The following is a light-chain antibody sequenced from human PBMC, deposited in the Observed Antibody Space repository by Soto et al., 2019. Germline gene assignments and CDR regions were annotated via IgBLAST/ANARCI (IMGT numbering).Light chain of an antibody. CDR1: QSVGSS. J-gene: IGKJ5*01. Sequence: EIEMTQSPVTLSVSPGERATLSCRASQSVGSSLVWYQQKPGQAPRLVIYDTSTRATGIPARFSGSGSGTEFTLTISSLQSEDFAVYYCQQYNDWPPITFGQGTRLDIK. CDR2: DTS. CDR3: QQYNDWPPIT. V-gene: IGKV3-15*01.